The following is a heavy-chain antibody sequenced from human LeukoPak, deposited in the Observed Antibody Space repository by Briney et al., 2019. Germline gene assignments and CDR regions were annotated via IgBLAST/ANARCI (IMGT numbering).Heavy chain of an antibody. V-gene: IGHV4-39*01. CDR2: IYYSGST. CDR1: GGSISSGSYY. J-gene: IGHJ3*02. D-gene: IGHD5-24*01. Sequence: PSQTLSLTCTVSGGSISSGSYYWGWIRQPPGKGLEWIGSIYYSGSTYYNPSLKSRVTISVDTSKNQFSLKLSSVTAADTAVYYCARPCRDGYKRDAFDIWGQGTMVTVSS. CDR3: ARPCRDGYKRDAFDI.